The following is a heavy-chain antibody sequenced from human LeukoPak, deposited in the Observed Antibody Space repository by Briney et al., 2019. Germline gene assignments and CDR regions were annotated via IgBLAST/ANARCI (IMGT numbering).Heavy chain of an antibody. CDR3: ARTPTYYYDSSGYYPKSYYFDY. D-gene: IGHD3-22*01. CDR2: INWNGGST. J-gene: IGHJ4*02. Sequence: GGSLRLSCAASGFTFDDYGMSWVRQAPGKGLEWVSGINWNGGSTGYADSVKGRFTISRDNAKNSLYLQMNSLRAEDTALYHCARTPTYYYDSSGYYPKSYYFDYWGQGALVTVSS. V-gene: IGHV3-20*01. CDR1: GFTFDDYG.